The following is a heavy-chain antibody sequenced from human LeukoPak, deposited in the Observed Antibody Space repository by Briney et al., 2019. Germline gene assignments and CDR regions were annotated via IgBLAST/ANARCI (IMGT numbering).Heavy chain of an antibody. D-gene: IGHD4-23*01. Sequence: GGSLRLSCVGSGFTFSSHGLHWVRQAPGKGLEWVAFIRDDGSKTHYADSLKGRFTIPRDNSKNALYLQMNSLRTDDTAMYYCAKDPVMGKHGGNFGAAYWGQGTLVTVSS. J-gene: IGHJ4*02. CDR1: GFTFSSHG. V-gene: IGHV3-30*02. CDR3: AKDPVMGKHGGNFGAAY. CDR2: IRDDGSKT.